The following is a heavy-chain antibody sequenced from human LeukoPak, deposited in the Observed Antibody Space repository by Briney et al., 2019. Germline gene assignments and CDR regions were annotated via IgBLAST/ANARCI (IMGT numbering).Heavy chain of an antibody. Sequence: GGSLRLSCAASGFTFSSYWMHWVRQAPGKGLVWVSRINSDGSSTSYADSVKGRFTISRDNAKNTLYLQMNSLRAEDTAVYYCARDLASGYYYGRHVYFDYWGQGTLVTVSS. CDR3: ARDLASGYYYGRHVYFDY. J-gene: IGHJ4*02. D-gene: IGHD3-22*01. V-gene: IGHV3-74*01. CDR2: INSDGSST. CDR1: GFTFSSYW.